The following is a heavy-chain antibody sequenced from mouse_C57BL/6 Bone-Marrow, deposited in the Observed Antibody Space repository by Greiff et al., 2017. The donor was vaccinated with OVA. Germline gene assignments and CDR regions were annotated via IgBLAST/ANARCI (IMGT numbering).Heavy chain of an antibody. V-gene: IGHV1-82*01. CDR3: ATYSNYDYYAMDY. D-gene: IGHD2-5*01. J-gene: IGHJ4*01. Sequence: QVQLQQSGPELVKPGASVKISCKASGYAFSRSWMNWVKQRPGKGLEWLGRISPGDGDTNYNGKFKGKATLTADKSSSHAYMQLSSLTSEDSAVYFYATYSNYDYYAMDYWGQGTSVTVSS. CDR2: ISPGDGDT. CDR1: GYAFSRSW.